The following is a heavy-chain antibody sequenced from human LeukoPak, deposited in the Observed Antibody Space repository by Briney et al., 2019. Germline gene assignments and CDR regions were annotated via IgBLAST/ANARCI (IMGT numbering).Heavy chain of an antibody. CDR2: IYYSGST. J-gene: IGHJ4*02. V-gene: IGHV4-59*08. CDR1: GGSISSYY. CDR3: ARHATVTSFTFAH. D-gene: IGHD4-17*01. Sequence: SETLSLTCTVSGGSISSYYWSWIRQPPGKGLEWIGYIYYSGSTNYNPSLKSRVTISVDTSKNQFSLELNSVTAADTAVYYCARHATVTSFTFAHWGQGTLVTVSS.